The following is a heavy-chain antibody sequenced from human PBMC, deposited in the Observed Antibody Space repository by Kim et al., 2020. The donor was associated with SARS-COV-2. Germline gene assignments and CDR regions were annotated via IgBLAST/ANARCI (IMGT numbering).Heavy chain of an antibody. CDR3: AKGDFEFWSGFSNKYGMDV. CDR2: ITGGGDST. V-gene: IGHV3-23*01. Sequence: GGSLRLSCVTSGFTFSSYAMTWVRQAPGMGLEWVSTITGGGDSTYYADSVEGRFTISRDNSKSTLYVQMNSLRAEDTAVYYCAKGDFEFWSGFSNKYGMDVWCQGTTVTVSS. J-gene: IGHJ6*02. CDR1: GFTFSSYA. D-gene: IGHD3-3*01.